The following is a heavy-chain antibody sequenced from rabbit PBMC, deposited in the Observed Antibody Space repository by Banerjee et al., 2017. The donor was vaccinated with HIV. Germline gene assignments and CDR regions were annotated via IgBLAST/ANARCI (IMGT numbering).Heavy chain of an antibody. CDR1: GFDVNTYY. J-gene: IGHJ6*01. CDR2: IDPVFGGT. D-gene: IGHD1-1*01. CDR3: ARYVSGGGGYDL. Sequence: QLKESGGGLVQPGGSLKLSCKASGFDVNTYYMSWVRQAPGKGLEWIGYIDPVFGGTYYTSWVNGRFTISSDNAQNTLYLQLTSLTAADTATYFCARYVSGGGGYDLWGPGTLVTVS. V-gene: IGHV1S7*01.